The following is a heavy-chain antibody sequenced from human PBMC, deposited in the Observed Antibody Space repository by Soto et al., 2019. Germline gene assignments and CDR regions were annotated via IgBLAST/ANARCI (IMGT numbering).Heavy chain of an antibody. J-gene: IGHJ4*02. CDR1: GYSISSGYY. V-gene: IGHV4-38-2*01. CDR2: IYHSGST. Sequence: PSETLSLTCAVSGYSISSGYYWGWIRQPPGKGLEWIGSIYHSGSTYYNPSPKSRVTISVDTSKNQFSLKLSSVTAADTAVYYCARVRITGTTPYLYRTYYFDYWGQGTLVTVSS. D-gene: IGHD1-7*01. CDR3: ARVRITGTTPYLYRTYYFDY.